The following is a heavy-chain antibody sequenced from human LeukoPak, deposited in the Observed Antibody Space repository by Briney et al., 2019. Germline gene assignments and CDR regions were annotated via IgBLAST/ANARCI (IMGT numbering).Heavy chain of an antibody. J-gene: IGHJ5*02. V-gene: IGHV1-2*06. CDR3: ARVAALGYCSSTSCYSQGWFDP. Sequence: ASVKVSXKASGYTFTGYYMHWVRQAPGQGLEWMGRISPNSGGTIYAQEFQGRITMTRDTSISTAYMELNRLRSDDTAVYYCARVAALGYCSSTSCYSQGWFDPWGQGTLVTVSS. CDR1: GYTFTGYY. D-gene: IGHD2-2*01. CDR2: ISPNSGGT.